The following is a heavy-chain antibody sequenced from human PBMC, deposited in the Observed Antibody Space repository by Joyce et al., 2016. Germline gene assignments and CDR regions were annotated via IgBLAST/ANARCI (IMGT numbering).Heavy chain of an antibody. CDR1: GFIFSVYS. J-gene: IGHJ4*02. CDR2: INSSGSSL. CDR3: ARGGSRGEGILDF. V-gene: IGHV3-21*02. Sequence: EVQLVESGGGLVKPGGALRLSCTGSGFIFSVYSMTWVHQAPGKGLEWVSFINSSGSSLFYGDSVKGRFTIFRDDAKNSIYLQMNSLRDEDTAVYYCARGGSRGEGILDFWGQGTPVTVSS. D-gene: IGHD2-15*01.